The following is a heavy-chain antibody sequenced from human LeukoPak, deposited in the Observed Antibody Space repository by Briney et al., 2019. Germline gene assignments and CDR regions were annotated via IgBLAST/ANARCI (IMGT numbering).Heavy chain of an antibody. CDR1: GFTFSSYS. D-gene: IGHD3-9*01. CDR3: ARDIFDSIWHPFDY. CDR2: ISSSSSYI. J-gene: IGHJ4*02. V-gene: IGHV3-21*01. Sequence: GGSLRLSCAASGFTFSSYSMNWVRQAPGKGLEWVSSISSSSSYIYYADSGKGRFTISSDNAKNSLYLQMNSLRAEDTAVYYCARDIFDSIWHPFDYWGQGTLVTVSS.